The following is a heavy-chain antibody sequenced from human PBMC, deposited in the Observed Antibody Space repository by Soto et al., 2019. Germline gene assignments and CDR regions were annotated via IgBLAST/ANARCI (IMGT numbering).Heavy chain of an antibody. D-gene: IGHD2-15*01. CDR2: IDGSGSPL. CDR3: ARPRGGSWISTYFYYYMDV. V-gene: IGHV3-48*01. J-gene: IGHJ6*03. Sequence: EVQLVDSGGGLVQPGGSLRPPPPPPPPTSSTYGTSWVRQAPRKGPEWVSYIDGSGSPLYYAASVKGRFTVSRDNATNSLYLQMNSVRAEDTAVYYCARPRGGSWISTYFYYYMDVWGKGATVTVSS. CDR1: PPTSSTYG.